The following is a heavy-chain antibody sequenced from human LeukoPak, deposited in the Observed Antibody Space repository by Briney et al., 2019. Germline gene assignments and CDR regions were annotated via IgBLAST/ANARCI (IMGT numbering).Heavy chain of an antibody. CDR3: ARDKQYEVGVSGSSGSWFDP. D-gene: IGHD1-26*01. J-gene: IGHJ5*02. CDR1: GGSISSGSYS. CDR2: IYPRGST. V-gene: IGHV4-30-2*01. Sequence: SETLSLTCAVSGGSISSGSYSWSWIRQPPGKGLEWIGYIYPRGSTYYNPSLKSRVILSLDKSANQFSLNLSSVTAADTAVYYCARDKQYEVGVSGSSGSWFDPWGQGTLVTVSS.